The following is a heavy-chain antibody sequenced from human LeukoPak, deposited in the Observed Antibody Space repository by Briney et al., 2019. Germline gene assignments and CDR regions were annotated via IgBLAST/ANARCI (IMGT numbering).Heavy chain of an antibody. D-gene: IGHD3-9*01. Sequence: PGGSLRLSCAASGFTFSDYYMSWIRQAPGKGLEWVSYISSSSSYTNYADSVKGRFTISRDNAKNSLYLQMNSLRAEDTAVYYCARGRGFGVDILTQTHEVYYFDYWGQGTLVTISS. J-gene: IGHJ4*02. CDR1: GFTFSDYY. CDR3: ARGRGFGVDILTQTHEVYYFDY. V-gene: IGHV3-11*06. CDR2: ISSSSSYT.